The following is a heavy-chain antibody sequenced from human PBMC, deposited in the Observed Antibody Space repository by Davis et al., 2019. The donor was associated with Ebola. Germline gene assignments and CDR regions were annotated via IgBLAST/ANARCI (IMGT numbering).Heavy chain of an antibody. CDR2: INHSGST. D-gene: IGHD3-10*01. J-gene: IGHJ6*03. V-gene: IGHV4-34*01. CDR1: GGSFSGYY. CDR3: ARVRGVRGPKIPHYYYMDV. Sequence: PSETLSLTCAVYGGSFSGYYWSWIRQPQGKGLEWIGEINHSGSTNYNPSLKSRVTISVDTSKNQFSLKLSSVTAADTAVYYCARVRGVRGPKIPHYYYMDVWGKGTTVTVSS.